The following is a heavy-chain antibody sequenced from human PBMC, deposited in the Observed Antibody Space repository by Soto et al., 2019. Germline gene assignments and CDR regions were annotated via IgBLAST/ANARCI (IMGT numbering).Heavy chain of an antibody. V-gene: IGHV1-18*01. Sequence: ASVKVSCKASGYTFTSYGISWVRQAPGQGLEWMGWISAYNGNTNYAQKLQGRVTITTDTSTSTAYMELRSLRSDDTAVYYCARVSFRYCGGDCYSLSDYWGQGTLVTVSS. CDR2: ISAYNGNT. D-gene: IGHD2-21*02. CDR1: GYTFTSYG. J-gene: IGHJ4*02. CDR3: ARVSFRYCGGDCYSLSDY.